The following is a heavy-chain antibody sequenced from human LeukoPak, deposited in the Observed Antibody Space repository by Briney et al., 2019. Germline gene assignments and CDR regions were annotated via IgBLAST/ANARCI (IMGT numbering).Heavy chain of an antibody. V-gene: IGHV3-9*01. D-gene: IGHD3-10*01. CDR2: VNWNSGSI. CDR1: GFTFDDYA. CDR3: AREFSGSYFPSIFDY. J-gene: IGHJ4*02. Sequence: GRSLRLSCAASGFTFDDYAMHWVRQAPGKGLEWVSGVNWNSGSIDYADSVKGRFTISRDNAKNSLYLQMNSLRAEDTAVYYCAREFSGSYFPSIFDYWGQGTLVTVSS.